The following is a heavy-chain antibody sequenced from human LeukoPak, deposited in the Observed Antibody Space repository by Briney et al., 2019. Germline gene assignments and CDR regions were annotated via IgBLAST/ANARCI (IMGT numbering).Heavy chain of an antibody. Sequence: SETLSLTCTVPGGSISSYYWSWIRQPPGKGLEWIGYIYYSGSTNYNPSLKSRVTISVDTSRNQFSLKLSSVTAADTAVYYCARSDPPDYYGMDVWGKGTTVTVSS. V-gene: IGHV4-59*01. CDR3: ARSDPPDYYGMDV. CDR1: GGSISSYY. J-gene: IGHJ6*04. CDR2: IYYSGST.